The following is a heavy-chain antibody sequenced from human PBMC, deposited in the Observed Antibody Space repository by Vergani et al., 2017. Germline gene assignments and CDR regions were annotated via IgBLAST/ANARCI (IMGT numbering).Heavy chain of an antibody. CDR3: TRRWYYDSIAYLPY. V-gene: IGHV1-46*03. CDR2: INPSGGST. CDR1: GYTFTSYY. D-gene: IGHD3-22*01. J-gene: IGHJ4*02. Sequence: QVQLLQSGAELKKPGASLKVSCKASGYTFTSYYMTWLRKAPGQGLEWMGIINPSGGSTSYAQKCQGRVTMTRDTSTSTVYMEQSSLGSEDTAVYYCTRRWYYDSIAYLPYWGQGTLVTVSS.